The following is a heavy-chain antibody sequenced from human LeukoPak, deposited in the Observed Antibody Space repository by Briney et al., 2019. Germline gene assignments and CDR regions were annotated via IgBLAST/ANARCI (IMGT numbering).Heavy chain of an antibody. CDR2: IYYSGST. CDR3: ARVNDYGDYNFDY. D-gene: IGHD4-17*01. Sequence: SETLSLTCTVSAGSISTYYWSWIRQPPGMGLEWIGYIYYSGSTDYNPSLKSRVTMSVDTSKNQFSLKLSSVTAADTAVYYCARVNDYGDYNFDYWGQGTLVTVSS. CDR1: AGSISTYY. J-gene: IGHJ4*02. V-gene: IGHV4-59*01.